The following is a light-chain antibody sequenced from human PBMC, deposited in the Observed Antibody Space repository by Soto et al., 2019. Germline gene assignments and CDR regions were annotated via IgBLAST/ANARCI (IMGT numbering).Light chain of an antibody. Sequence: IQMTQSPSSVSTSLGDRVTITCRASQGISSLLAWYQQKPGKAPRLLIYGVSSLQSGVPARFSGSGSGTDFTLTISSLQPEDFATYYCQQANSFPRTFGQGTKVDIK. V-gene: IGKV1-12*01. CDR2: GVS. CDR1: QGISSL. J-gene: IGKJ1*01. CDR3: QQANSFPRT.